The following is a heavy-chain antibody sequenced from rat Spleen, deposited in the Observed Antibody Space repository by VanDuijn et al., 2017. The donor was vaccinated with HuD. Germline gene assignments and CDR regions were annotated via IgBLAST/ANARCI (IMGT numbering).Heavy chain of an antibody. J-gene: IGHJ1*01. V-gene: IGHV5-7*01. D-gene: IGHD1-2*01. CDR1: GFTFSDYN. CDR2: ISYDGTNT. CDR3: ARDYDSYIRYWFFDF. Sequence: EVQLVESGGGLVQPGRSLKLSCAASGFTFSDYNMAWVRQAPKKGLEWVASISYDGTNTYYRDSVTGRFTISRDNAKSTLYLQMDSLRSEDTATYYCARDYDSYIRYWFFDFWGPGTMVTVSS.